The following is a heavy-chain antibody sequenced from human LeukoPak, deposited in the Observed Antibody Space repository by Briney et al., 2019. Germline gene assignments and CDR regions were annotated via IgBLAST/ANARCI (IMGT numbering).Heavy chain of an antibody. D-gene: IGHD2-15*01. CDR1: GGSFSGYS. J-gene: IGHJ6*03. CDR3: AREARYCSGGNCYDKHFYYYYYMDV. Sequence: PSETLSLTCGVYGGSFSGYSWSWIRQPPGKGLEWIGEINHSGITNYNPSLKSRVTIDTSKNQFSLKLNSVTAADTAVYYCAREARYCSGGNCYDKHFYYYYYMDVWGKGTTVTVSS. V-gene: IGHV4-34*01. CDR2: INHSGIT.